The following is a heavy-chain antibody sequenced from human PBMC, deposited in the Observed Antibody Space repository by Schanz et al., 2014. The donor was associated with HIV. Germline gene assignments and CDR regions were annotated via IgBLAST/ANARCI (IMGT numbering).Heavy chain of an antibody. CDR2: MIWNNGI. CDR3: TRDGGYYDN. D-gene: IGHD2-15*01. V-gene: IGHV3-48*02. J-gene: IGHJ4*02. CDR1: GFIFSDYS. Sequence: ELQLAESGGRLEQPGGSLRLSCAASGFIFSDYSMNWVRQAPGKGLEWVAHMIWNNGIYYADSVKGRFTISRDNAKNTLFLQMNNLREDDTAVYYCTRDGGYYDNWGQGTLVTVSS.